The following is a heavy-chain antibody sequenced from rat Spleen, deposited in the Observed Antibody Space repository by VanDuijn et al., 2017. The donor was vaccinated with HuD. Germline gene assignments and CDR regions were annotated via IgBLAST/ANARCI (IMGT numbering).Heavy chain of an antibody. CDR2: ISPSGGST. CDR3: AKNIYYSSYLYYFDY. Sequence: EVQLVESDGGLVQPGRSLKLSCAASGFTFSDYYMAWVRQAPAKGLEWVASISPSGGSTYYRDSVKGRFTVSRDNVKSILYLQMDSLRSEDTATYYCAKNIYYSSYLYYFDYWGQGVMVTVSS. V-gene: IGHV5-25*01. CDR1: GFTFSDYY. D-gene: IGHD1-2*01. J-gene: IGHJ2*01.